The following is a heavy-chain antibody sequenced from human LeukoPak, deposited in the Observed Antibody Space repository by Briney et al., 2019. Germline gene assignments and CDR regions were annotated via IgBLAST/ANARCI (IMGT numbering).Heavy chain of an antibody. CDR1: GGSISSSSYY. CDR2: IYYTGST. CDR3: ARQVVGSIGALGI. Sequence: PSETLSLTCTVSGGSISSSSYYWGWIRQPPGKGLEWIGTIYYTGSTYYNPSLKSRVTISVDRAKNHVSLKLTSVTAADTGVYYCARQVVGSIGALGIWGQGAMVTVSS. V-gene: IGHV4-39*01. J-gene: IGHJ3*02. D-gene: IGHD1-26*01.